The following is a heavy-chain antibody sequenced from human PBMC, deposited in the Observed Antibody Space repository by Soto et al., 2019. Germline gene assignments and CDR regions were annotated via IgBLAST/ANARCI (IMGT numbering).Heavy chain of an antibody. CDR2: ISYDGSNK. V-gene: IGHV3-30-3*01. D-gene: IGHD2-21*02. J-gene: IGHJ6*02. CDR3: ARDLEGDPLSDYYYYGMYV. CDR1: GFTFSSYA. Sequence: GGSMSLSCAASGFTFSSYAMHWVRQAPGKGLAWVAVISYDGSNKYYADSVKGRFTISRENSKNTLYMQMNSLRAEEAAVYYYARDLEGDPLSDYYYYGMYVWGQGTTVTVAS.